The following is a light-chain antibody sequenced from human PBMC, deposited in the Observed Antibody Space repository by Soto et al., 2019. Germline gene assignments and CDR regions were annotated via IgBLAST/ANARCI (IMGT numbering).Light chain of an antibody. CDR1: QSISSSY. V-gene: IGKV3-20*01. CDR2: GAS. J-gene: IGKJ4*01. CDR3: QQYGSSL. Sequence: EIVLTQSPGTLSLSPGERATLSCRASQSISSSYLAWYQQKPGQAPRLLIYGASSRATGVPGRFSGSGSGTDFTLAISRLEPEEFAVYYCQQYGSSLFGGGTKVEIK.